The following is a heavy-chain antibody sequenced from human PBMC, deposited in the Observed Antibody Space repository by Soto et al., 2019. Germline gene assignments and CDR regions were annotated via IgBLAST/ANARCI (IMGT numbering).Heavy chain of an antibody. Sequence: SETLSLTCTVSGGPINNYYWSWIRQPPGNGLEWIGYIYYGGSPNYSPSLKSRVTISADTSKNQISLKVSSVTAADTAVYYCARGYCTGGSCYRPGFDYWGQGTLVTVSS. CDR3: ARGYCTGGSCYRPGFDY. D-gene: IGHD2-15*01. J-gene: IGHJ4*02. CDR1: GGPINNYY. CDR2: IYYGGSP. V-gene: IGHV4-59*01.